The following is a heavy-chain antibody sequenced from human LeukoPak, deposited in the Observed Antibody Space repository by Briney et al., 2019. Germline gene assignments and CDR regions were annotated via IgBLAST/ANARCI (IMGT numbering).Heavy chain of an antibody. J-gene: IGHJ5*01. CDR1: GYTFTDYY. V-gene: IGHV1-69-2*01. D-gene: IGHD5-24*01. Sequence: GASVKVSCKVSGYTFTDYYIHWVQQAPGKGLVCRGRVDPEDDEVRYVEKFQDRVTMTADTSTDTAYMELSNLRSEDTAVYYCAKTFYNNDDWFASWGQGTLVTVSS. CDR3: AKTFYNNDDWFAS. CDR2: VDPEDDEV.